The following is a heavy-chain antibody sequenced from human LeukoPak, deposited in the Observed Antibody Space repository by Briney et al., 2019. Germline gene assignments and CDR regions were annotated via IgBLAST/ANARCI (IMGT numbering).Heavy chain of an antibody. CDR1: GGSFSGYY. CDR3: ARGVPSAYYDSSGYYYSDAFDI. D-gene: IGHD3-22*01. J-gene: IGHJ3*02. CDR2: INHSGST. V-gene: IGHV4-34*01. Sequence: SETLSLTCAVYGGSFSGYYWSWIRQPPGKGLEWIGEINHSGSTNYNPSLKSRVTISVDTSKNQFSLKLNSVTAADTAVYYCARGVPSAYYDSSGYYYSDAFDIWGQGTMVTVSS.